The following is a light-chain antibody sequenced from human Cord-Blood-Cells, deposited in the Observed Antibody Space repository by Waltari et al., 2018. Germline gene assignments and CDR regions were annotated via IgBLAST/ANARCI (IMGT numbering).Light chain of an antibody. Sequence: SSELTQDPAVSVALGQTVRITCQGDSPRSYYASWYQQKPGQAPVLVINGKKNRPSGSPDRCSGSSTGNTASFTSTEAQAEDAADYCWDSRESSGNPNWVFGGGTELTVL. CDR2: GKK. CDR3: DSRESSGNPNWV. J-gene: IGLJ3*02. V-gene: IGLV3-19*01. CDR1: SPRSYY.